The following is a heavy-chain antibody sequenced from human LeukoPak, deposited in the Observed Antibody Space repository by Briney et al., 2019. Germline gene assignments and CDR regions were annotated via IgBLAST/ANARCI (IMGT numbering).Heavy chain of an antibody. D-gene: IGHD1-20*01. V-gene: IGHV4-34*01. Sequence: SETLSLTCAVYGGSFSGYYWSWIRQPPGKGLEWIGEINHSGSTNYNPSLKSRVTISVDTSKNQFSLKLSSVTAADSAVYYCARSYNWNYYYYMDVWGKGTTVTVSS. CDR2: INHSGST. CDR1: GGSFSGYY. CDR3: ARSYNWNYYYYMDV. J-gene: IGHJ6*03.